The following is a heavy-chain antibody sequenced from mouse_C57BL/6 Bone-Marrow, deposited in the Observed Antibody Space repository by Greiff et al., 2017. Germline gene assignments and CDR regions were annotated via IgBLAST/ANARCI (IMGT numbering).Heavy chain of an antibody. D-gene: IGHD4-1*01. CDR3: ARWNWDGTY. CDR2: IDPSDSET. V-gene: IGHV1-52*01. CDR1: GYTFTSYW. Sequence: QVQLQQPGAELVRPGSSVKLSCKASGYTFTSYWMHWVKQRPIQGLEWIGNIDPSDSETHYNQKFKDKATLTVDTSSSTAYMQLSSLTAEDSAVYYCARWNWDGTYWGQGTTLTVSS. J-gene: IGHJ2*01.